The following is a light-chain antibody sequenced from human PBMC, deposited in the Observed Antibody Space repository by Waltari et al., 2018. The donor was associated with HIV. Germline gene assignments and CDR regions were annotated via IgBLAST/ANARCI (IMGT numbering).Light chain of an antibody. J-gene: IGLJ1*01. Sequence: QSALTQPASVSGSPAHTLTLSCTGTSSDVGRYNYVPWYQQHPGKAPKRMIYDVSNRPSGVSNRFSGSKSGNTASLTISGLQTEDEADYYCSSYTSSSPYAFGTGTKVTVL. CDR2: DVS. CDR3: SSYTSSSPYA. V-gene: IGLV2-14*03. CDR1: SSDVGRYNY.